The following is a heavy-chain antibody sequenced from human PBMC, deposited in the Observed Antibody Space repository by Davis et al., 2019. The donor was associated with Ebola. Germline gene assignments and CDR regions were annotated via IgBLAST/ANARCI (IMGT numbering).Heavy chain of an antibody. CDR3: ARAVFHEVLDY. CDR1: GFTFSNYA. V-gene: IGHV3-30*04. J-gene: IGHJ4*02. CDR2: VSHRESER. Sequence: PGGSLRLSCAASGFTFSNYAMHWVRQAPGKGLEWVAVVSHRESERFYGDSVKGRFTISRDNYENTLYLQMNSLTADDTAVYYCARAVFHEVLDYWGQGTPVTVSS. D-gene: IGHD3-3*01.